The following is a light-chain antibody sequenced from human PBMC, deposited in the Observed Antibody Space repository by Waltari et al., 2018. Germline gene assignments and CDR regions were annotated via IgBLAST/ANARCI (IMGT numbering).Light chain of an antibody. CDR3: QQRSISCT. Sequence: IVLTQSPDTLSLSPGERATLSCWASQSVGIYLAWYQPKPGQAPRLLIYDASKRATGILARFSGSGSGTDFTLTISSLEPEDFAVYYCQQRSISCTFGQGTRLEI. CDR1: QSVGIY. CDR2: DAS. V-gene: IGKV3-11*01. J-gene: IGKJ2*02.